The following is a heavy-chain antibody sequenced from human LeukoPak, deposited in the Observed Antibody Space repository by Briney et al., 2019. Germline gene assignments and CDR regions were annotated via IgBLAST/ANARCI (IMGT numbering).Heavy chain of an antibody. Sequence: TGGSLRLSCAASGFTFSNFWMSWIRQAPGKGLEWVANIKQDGSEKYYVDSVKGRFTISRDNAKNSLYLQMNSLRDEDTAVYYCARDRYSGSYYVPGFDYWGQGTLVTVSS. J-gene: IGHJ4*02. V-gene: IGHV3-7*01. CDR1: GFTFSNFW. CDR2: IKQDGSEK. D-gene: IGHD1-26*01. CDR3: ARDRYSGSYYVPGFDY.